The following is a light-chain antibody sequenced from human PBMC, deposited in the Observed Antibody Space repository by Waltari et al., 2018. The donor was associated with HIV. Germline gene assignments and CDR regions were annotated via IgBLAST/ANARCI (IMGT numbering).Light chain of an antibody. Sequence: QSVLTQPPSASGTPGQRVTISCSGSYSNLGSDNVYWYQHLPGTAPKLLIYKNIQRPSGVPDRFSGSKSGASAYLAISGLRSEDEADYYCTGWDASLSEYVFGPGTRVTV. J-gene: IGLJ1*01. CDR1: YSNLGSDN. V-gene: IGLV1-47*01. CDR2: KNI. CDR3: TGWDASLSEYV.